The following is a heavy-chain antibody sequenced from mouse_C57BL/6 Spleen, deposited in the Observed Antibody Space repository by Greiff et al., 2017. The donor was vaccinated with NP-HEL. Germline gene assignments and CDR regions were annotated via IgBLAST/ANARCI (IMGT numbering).Heavy chain of an antibody. CDR2: INPNNGGT. Sequence: VQLQQSGPELVKPGASVKISCKASGYTFTDYYMNWVKQSHGKSLEWIGDINPNNGGTSYNQKFKGKATLTVDKSSSTAYMELRSLTSEDSAVYYCARSGSPYFDYWGQGTTLTVSS. V-gene: IGHV1-26*01. CDR1: GYTFTDYY. J-gene: IGHJ2*01. CDR3: ARSGSPYFDY.